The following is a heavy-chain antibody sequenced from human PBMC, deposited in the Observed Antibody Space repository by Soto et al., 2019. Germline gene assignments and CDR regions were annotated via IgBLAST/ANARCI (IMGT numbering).Heavy chain of an antibody. CDR3: ARGRGYSGDDHYYYFDMDV. CDR1: GGTFNNYP. Sequence: GASVKVSCKASGGTFNNYPITWVQQAPGEGLEWMGGSIPIFGTANYAQKFQGRVTISVDESTSTAYMELSSLRSEDTAVYYCARGRGYSGDDHYYYFDMDVWGQGTTVTVSS. D-gene: IGHD5-12*01. J-gene: IGHJ6*02. V-gene: IGHV1-69*13. CDR2: SIPIFGTA.